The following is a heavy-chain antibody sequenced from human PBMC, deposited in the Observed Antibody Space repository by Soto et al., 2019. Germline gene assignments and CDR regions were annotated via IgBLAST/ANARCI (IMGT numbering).Heavy chain of an antibody. J-gene: IGHJ1*01. D-gene: IGHD6-6*01. CDR3: AREYSSSSIYFQH. Sequence: QVQLVQSGAEVRKPGSSVKVSCKASGGTFSRHAISWVRQAPGQGLEWMGGIIPIFGTANHAQKFQGRVTIIADESTSTVYMELSSLRSDDTAVYYCAREYSSSSIYFQHWGQGTLVTVSS. V-gene: IGHV1-69*01. CDR1: GGTFSRHA. CDR2: IIPIFGTA.